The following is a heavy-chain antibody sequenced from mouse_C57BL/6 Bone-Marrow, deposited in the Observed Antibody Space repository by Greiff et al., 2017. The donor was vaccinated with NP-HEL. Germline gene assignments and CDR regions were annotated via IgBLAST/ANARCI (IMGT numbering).Heavy chain of an antibody. J-gene: IGHJ4*01. CDR2: IWRGGST. D-gene: IGHD2-3*01. Sequence: VQLQQSGPGLVQPSQSLSITCTVSGFSLTSYGVHWVRQSPGKGLEWLGVIWRGGSTDYNAAFMSRLSITKDNSKSQVFFKMNSLQADATAIYYCAKLGWLLRGNAMDYWGQGTSVTVSS. V-gene: IGHV2-5*01. CDR3: AKLGWLLRGNAMDY. CDR1: GFSLTSYG.